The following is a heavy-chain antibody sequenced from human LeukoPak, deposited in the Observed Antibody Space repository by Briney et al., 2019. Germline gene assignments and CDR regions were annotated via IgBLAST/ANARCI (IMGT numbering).Heavy chain of an antibody. D-gene: IGHD5-18*01. J-gene: IGHJ4*02. V-gene: IGHV3-23*01. Sequence: VGSLRLSCAGSGFTFRDYAMTWVRQAPGKGREWVSGISGSGLSTYYTDSVKGRFTISRDNSKNTLYMQMNSLRAEDTALYYCANQYSYGLFDSWGQGTLVTVSS. CDR1: GFTFRDYA. CDR2: ISGSGLST. CDR3: ANQYSYGLFDS.